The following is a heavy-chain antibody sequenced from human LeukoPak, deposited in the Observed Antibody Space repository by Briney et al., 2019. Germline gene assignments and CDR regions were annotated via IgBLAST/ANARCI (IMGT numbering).Heavy chain of an antibody. Sequence: ASVKVSCKASGYTFTGYYMHWVRQAPGQGLEWMGRINPNSGGTNYAQKFQGRVTMTRDTSISTAYMELSRLRSDDTAVYYCALTFWSGTPVDYWGQGTLDTVSS. CDR2: INPNSGGT. J-gene: IGHJ4*02. V-gene: IGHV1-2*06. CDR3: ALTFWSGTPVDY. D-gene: IGHD3-3*01. CDR1: GYTFTGYY.